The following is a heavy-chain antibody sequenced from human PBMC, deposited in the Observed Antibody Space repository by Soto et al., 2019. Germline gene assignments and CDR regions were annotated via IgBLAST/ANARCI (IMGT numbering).Heavy chain of an antibody. J-gene: IGHJ4*02. D-gene: IGHD4-17*01. CDR3: ARSSPDYGDYPYYFDY. CDR2: TRNKANSYTT. V-gene: IGHV3-72*01. CDR1: GFTFSDHY. Sequence: GGSLRLSCAASGFTFSDHYMDWVRQAPGKGLEWVGRTRNKANSYTTEYAASVKGRFTISRDDSKNSLYLQMNSLKTEDTAVYYCARSSPDYGDYPYYFDYWGQGTLVTVSS.